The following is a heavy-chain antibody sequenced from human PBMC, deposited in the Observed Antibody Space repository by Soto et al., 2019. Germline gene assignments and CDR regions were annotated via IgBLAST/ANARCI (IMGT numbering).Heavy chain of an antibody. D-gene: IGHD3-3*01. V-gene: IGHV3-48*03. CDR2: ISSSGSTI. J-gene: IGHJ6*02. CDR3: ARDRGTSPALFGVGTNYYGMDV. Sequence: PGGSLRLSCAASGFIFSSYEMNWVRQAPGKGLEWVSYISSSGSTIYYADSVKGRFTVSRDNAKNSLYLQMNSLRAEDTAVYYCARDRGTSPALFGVGTNYYGMDVWGQATTVTVSS. CDR1: GFIFSSYE.